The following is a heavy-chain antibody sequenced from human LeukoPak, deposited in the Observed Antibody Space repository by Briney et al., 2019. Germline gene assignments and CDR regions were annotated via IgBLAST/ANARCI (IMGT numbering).Heavy chain of an antibody. CDR1: GLTFSSYS. CDR3: ARVYGDYSTGNFDY. V-gene: IGHV3-48*01. J-gene: IGHJ4*02. D-gene: IGHD4-17*01. Sequence: PGGSLRLSCAASGLTFSSYSMNWVRQAPWKGLEWVSYISSSSSTIYYADSVKGRFTISRDNAKNSLYLQMNSLRAEDTAVYYCARVYGDYSTGNFDYWGQGTLVTVSS. CDR2: ISSSSSTI.